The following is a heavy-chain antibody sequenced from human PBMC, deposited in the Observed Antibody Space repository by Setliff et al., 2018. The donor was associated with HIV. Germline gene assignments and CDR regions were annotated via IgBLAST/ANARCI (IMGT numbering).Heavy chain of an antibody. J-gene: IGHJ4*02. D-gene: IGHD4-17*01. CDR1: GGSFSHGY. CDR2: ISHSGST. CDR3: ARRIYGNNPYFDY. V-gene: IGHV4-34*01. Sequence: SETLSLTCAVYGGSFSHGYWSWIRQPPGKRLDWIGDISHSGSTNYNPSLKSRVTISVDTSQNQFSLKLSSVTAADTAIYYCARRIYGNNPYFDYWSQGTLVTVSS.